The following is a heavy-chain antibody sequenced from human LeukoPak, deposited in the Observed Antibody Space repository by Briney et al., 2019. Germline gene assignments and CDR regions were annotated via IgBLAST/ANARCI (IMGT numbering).Heavy chain of an antibody. D-gene: IGHD6-19*01. CDR1: GGSMSRYY. CDR2: IYYSGST. Sequence: SETLSLTCSVSGGSMSRYYWSWIRQPPGKGLEWIGYIYYSGSTNYNPSLKSRVTISVDTSKKEFSLKLSSVTAADMAVYFCARLEYSSGWYVYWGQGTLVTVSS. J-gene: IGHJ4*02. V-gene: IGHV4-59*01. CDR3: ARLEYSSGWYVY.